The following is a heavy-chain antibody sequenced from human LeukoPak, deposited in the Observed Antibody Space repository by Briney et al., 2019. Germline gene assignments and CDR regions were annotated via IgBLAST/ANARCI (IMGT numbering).Heavy chain of an antibody. Sequence: SETLSLTCAVYGGSFSGYYWSWIRQPPGKGLEWIGEINHSGSTNYNLSLKSRVTISVDTSKNQFSLKLSSVTAADTAVYYCARGDAPADYWGQGTLVTVSS. CDR1: GGSFSGYY. V-gene: IGHV4-34*01. CDR2: INHSGST. J-gene: IGHJ4*02. D-gene: IGHD2-2*01. CDR3: ARGDAPADY.